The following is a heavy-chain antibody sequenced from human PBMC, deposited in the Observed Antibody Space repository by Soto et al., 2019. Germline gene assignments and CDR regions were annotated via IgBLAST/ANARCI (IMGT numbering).Heavy chain of an antibody. CDR2: INHSGST. D-gene: IGHD6-13*01. V-gene: IGHV4-34*01. Sequence: SETLSLTCAVYGGSFSGYYWSWIRQPPGKGLEWIGEINHSGSTNYNPSLKSRVTISVDTSKNQFSLKLSSVTAADTAVYYCAGGPVRHISSSWLGSYYFDYWGQGTLVTVSS. J-gene: IGHJ4*02. CDR1: GGSFSGYY. CDR3: AGGPVRHISSSWLGSYYFDY.